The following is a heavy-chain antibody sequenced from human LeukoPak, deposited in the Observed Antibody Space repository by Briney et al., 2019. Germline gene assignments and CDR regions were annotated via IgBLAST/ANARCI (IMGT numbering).Heavy chain of an antibody. J-gene: IGHJ2*01. CDR1: GGSICSYY. D-gene: IGHD3-16*02. V-gene: IGHV4-4*07. CDR2: IYTSGST. CDR3: ARDYPGYWYFDL. Sequence: PSETLSLTXTVSGGSICSYYWSWIRQSAGKGLEWIGRIYTSGSTNYNPSLKSRVTMSEDTSKNQFSLKLSSVTAADTAVYYCARDYPGYWYFDLWGRGTLVTVSS.